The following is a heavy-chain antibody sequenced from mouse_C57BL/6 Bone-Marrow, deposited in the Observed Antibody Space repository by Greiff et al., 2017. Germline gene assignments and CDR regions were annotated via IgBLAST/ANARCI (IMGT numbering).Heavy chain of an antibody. CDR2: ISNGGGST. CDR3: ARHLYAMDY. CDR1: GFTFSDYY. Sequence: EVKLVESGGGLVQPGGSLKLSCAASGFTFSDYYMYWVRQTPEKRLEWVAYISNGGGSTYYPDTVKGRFTISRDNAKNTLYPQMSRLKSEDTAMYYCARHLYAMDYWGQGTSVTVSS. V-gene: IGHV5-12*01. J-gene: IGHJ4*01.